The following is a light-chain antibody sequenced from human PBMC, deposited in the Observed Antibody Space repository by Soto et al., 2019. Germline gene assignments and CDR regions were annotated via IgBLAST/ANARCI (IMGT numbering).Light chain of an antibody. CDR3: SSYAGSNNVI. J-gene: IGLJ2*01. CDR1: SSDVGAYAF. CDR2: EVT. Sequence: QSALTQPPSASGSPGQSVTISCTGTSSDVGAYAFVSWYQQQSGKAPKLLIFEVTKRPSGVPDRFSAAKSGNTASLTVSGLQADDEADYYCSSYAGSNNVIFGAGTKLTVL. V-gene: IGLV2-8*01.